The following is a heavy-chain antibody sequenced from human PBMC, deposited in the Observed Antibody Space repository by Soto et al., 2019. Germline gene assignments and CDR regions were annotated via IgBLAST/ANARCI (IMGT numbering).Heavy chain of an antibody. CDR1: GFTFSSYS. J-gene: IGHJ5*02. V-gene: IGHV3-23*01. D-gene: IGHD4-17*01. CDR2: ISETGGGT. CDR3: AKVSWDYGGYGWFDP. Sequence: EVLLLESGGGLVRPGGSLRLSCAVSGFTFSSYSMGWVRQAPGKGLKWVSTISETGGGTDYADFVKGRFTISRDNSKNTGYLQMNSLRVEDTAKCYCAKVSWDYGGYGWFDPWGQGTLVTVSS.